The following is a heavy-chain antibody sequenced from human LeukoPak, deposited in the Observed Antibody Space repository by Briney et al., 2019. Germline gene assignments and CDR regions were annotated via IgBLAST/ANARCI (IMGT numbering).Heavy chain of an antibody. V-gene: IGHV3-30*18. CDR2: MSYDGTKE. J-gene: IGHJ4*02. CDR3: AKDRYGSGNNYLDA. Sequence: GRSLRLSCAASGLTFSSHGMHWVRQAPAKGLEWVAFMSYDGTKEHYADSVKGRFTISRDNSMNTLYLQINSLGPEDTAVYYCAKDRYGSGNNYLDAWGQGTLVTVSS. D-gene: IGHD3-10*01. CDR1: GLTFSSHG.